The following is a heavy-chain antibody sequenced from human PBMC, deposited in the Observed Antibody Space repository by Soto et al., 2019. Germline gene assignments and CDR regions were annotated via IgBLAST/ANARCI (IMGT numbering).Heavy chain of an antibody. CDR2: ISSSSTKI. CDR3: ARDLRWGSKWYYYMDV. Sequence: EVQLVESGGGLVQPGGSLRLSCAASGFTISGNAMNWVRQAPGRGLEWGSYISSSSTKIHYADSVRGRFTISRDNAKNSLYLQMNSLRDEDTAVYRWARDLRWGSKWYYYMDVWGKGTTVTVSS. D-gene: IGHD1-26*01. CDR1: GFTISGNA. J-gene: IGHJ6*03. V-gene: IGHV3-48*02.